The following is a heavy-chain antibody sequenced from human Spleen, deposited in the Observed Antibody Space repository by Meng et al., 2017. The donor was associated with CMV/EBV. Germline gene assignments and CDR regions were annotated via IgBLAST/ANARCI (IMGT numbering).Heavy chain of an antibody. CDR3: TTDPEGDYDFDY. J-gene: IGHJ4*02. CDR2: INSESTNI. V-gene: IGHV3-48*03. D-gene: IGHD4-17*01. Sequence: GESLKISCVASGLNFRTYGMTWVRQASGKGLEWVSHINSESTNIGYADAVKGRFTISRDIAGNSLFLQMNNLRVEDTAVYYCTTDPEGDYDFDYWGRGTLVTVSS. CDR1: GLNFRTYG.